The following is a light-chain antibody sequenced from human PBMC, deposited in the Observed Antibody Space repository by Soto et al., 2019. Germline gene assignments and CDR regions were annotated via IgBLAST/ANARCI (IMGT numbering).Light chain of an antibody. Sequence: QSVLTQPPSASGAPGQRVTISCSGSSSNIGSNTVNWYQQLPGTAPKLLISNNDKRPSGVPDRFSGSKSGTSASLAISGLHSEDEAGYYCAAWDESLNGVVFGGGTKVTVL. CDR1: SSNIGSNT. J-gene: IGLJ2*01. CDR2: NND. V-gene: IGLV1-44*01. CDR3: AAWDESLNGVV.